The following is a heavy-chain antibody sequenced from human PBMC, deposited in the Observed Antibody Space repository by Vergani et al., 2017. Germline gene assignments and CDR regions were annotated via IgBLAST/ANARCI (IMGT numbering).Heavy chain of an antibody. CDR3: ARDFGGEWYFDL. D-gene: IGHD2-15*01. CDR2: VFRHGNV. Sequence: VLLQEPGPGLVKPSETLSLKCSVSGASIDSFYWRWLRQSPGKGLEWIGYVFRHGNVNYNPSFNFRAAIDTSNNQLSLRLSSVTAAATAVYYCARDFGGEWYFDLWGRGTFVTVSS. CDR1: GASIDSFY. V-gene: IGHV4-59*01. J-gene: IGHJ2*01.